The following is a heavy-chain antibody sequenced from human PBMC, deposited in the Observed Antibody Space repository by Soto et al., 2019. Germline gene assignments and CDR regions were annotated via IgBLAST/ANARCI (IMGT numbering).Heavy chain of an antibody. D-gene: IGHD1-26*01. V-gene: IGHV4-30-4*01. J-gene: IGHJ4*02. CDR3: ARDPARGGGSYLGYFDY. CDR1: GGSITSDYSC. Sequence: PSETLSLTCTVSGGSITSDYSCWSWIRQPPGEGLEWIGHIFDSGTTYTNPSLRSQVAISLDTSKNHFSLTLTSVTAADTAVYYCARDPARGGGSYLGYFDYWGQGTPVT. CDR2: IFDSGTT.